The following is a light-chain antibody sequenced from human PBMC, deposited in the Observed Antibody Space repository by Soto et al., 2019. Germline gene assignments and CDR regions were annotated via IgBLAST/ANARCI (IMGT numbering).Light chain of an antibody. CDR1: QSVSNNY. J-gene: IGKJ4*01. V-gene: IGKV3D-20*02. Sequence: LSCKASQSVSNNYLAWYQQKPGQAHRLIIYGASNRATGIPDRFSGSGSGTEFTLTISSLQAEDFASYYCQQPRSYPSTFGGGTKVDIK. CDR3: QQPRSYPST. CDR2: GAS.